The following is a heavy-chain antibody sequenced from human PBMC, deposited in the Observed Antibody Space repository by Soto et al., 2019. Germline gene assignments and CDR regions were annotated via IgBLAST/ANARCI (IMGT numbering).Heavy chain of an antibody. J-gene: IGHJ4*02. CDR1: GITFSTSA. Sequence: GGSLRLSCVSSGITFSTSAMSWVRQAPGKGLEWVSGMSGNGYNIYYADSVKGRFTISRDNSKNTVYLQMNSLRAEDTAVYYCAEGLYYFDYWGQGNLVTVSS. CDR3: AEGLYYFDY. CDR2: MSGNGYNI. V-gene: IGHV3-23*01.